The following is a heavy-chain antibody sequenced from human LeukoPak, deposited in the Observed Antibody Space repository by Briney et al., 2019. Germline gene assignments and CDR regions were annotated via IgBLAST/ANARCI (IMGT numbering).Heavy chain of an antibody. Sequence: GGSLRLSCAASGFTFNNYPMSWVRQAPGKGLEWVSTIRDRGSNRYYADSVKGRFTISTDNSKDTLYLQVDSLRAEDTAVYYCARDPGEMATIGSYFDYWGQGTLVTVSS. CDR1: GFTFNNYP. V-gene: IGHV3-23*01. CDR2: IRDRGSNR. CDR3: ARDPGEMATIGSYFDY. J-gene: IGHJ4*02. D-gene: IGHD5-24*01.